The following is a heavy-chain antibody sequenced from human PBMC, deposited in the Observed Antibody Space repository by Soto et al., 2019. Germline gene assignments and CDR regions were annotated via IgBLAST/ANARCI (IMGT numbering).Heavy chain of an antibody. CDR1: GGSISSSSYY. D-gene: IGHD2-2*01. Sequence: SETLSLTCTVSGGSISSSSYYWGWIRQPPGKGLEWIGSIYYSGSTYYNPSLKSRVIISVDTSKNQFSLKLSSVTAADTAVYYCASLVCSSTSCYGYYYMDVWGKGTTVTVSS. J-gene: IGHJ6*03. CDR2: IYYSGST. CDR3: ASLVCSSTSCYGYYYMDV. V-gene: IGHV4-39*01.